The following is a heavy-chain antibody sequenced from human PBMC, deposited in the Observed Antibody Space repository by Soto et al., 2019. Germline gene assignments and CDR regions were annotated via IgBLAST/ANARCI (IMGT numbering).Heavy chain of an antibody. Sequence: SETLSLTCAVYGGSFSGYYWTWIRQPPGTGLEWIGEINHSGSTNYNPSLKSRVTISVDTSKNQFSLKLTSVTAADTAIYYCARHHDAGYYFDYWGQGTQVTVSS. CDR1: GGSFSGYY. D-gene: IGHD3-16*01. V-gene: IGHV4-34*01. J-gene: IGHJ4*02. CDR3: ARHHDAGYYFDY. CDR2: INHSGST.